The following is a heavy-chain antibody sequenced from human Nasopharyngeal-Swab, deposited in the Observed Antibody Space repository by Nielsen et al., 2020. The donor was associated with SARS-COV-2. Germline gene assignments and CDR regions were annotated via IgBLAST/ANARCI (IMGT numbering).Heavy chain of an antibody. CDR3: ARASLGYYYYYGMDV. CDR2: MNPNSGNT. Sequence: VSVKVSCKASGYTFTSYDINWVRQATGQGLEWMGWMNPNSGNTGYAQKFQGRVTMTRNTSISTAYMELSSLRSEDTAVYYCARASLGYYYYYGMDVWGQGTTVTVSS. CDR1: GYTFTSYD. J-gene: IGHJ6*02. V-gene: IGHV1-8*01.